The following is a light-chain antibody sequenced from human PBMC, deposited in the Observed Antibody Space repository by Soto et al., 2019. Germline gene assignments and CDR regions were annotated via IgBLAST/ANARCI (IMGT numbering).Light chain of an antibody. Sequence: QSVLTQPPSASGTPGQRVTITWSGSSSNIGRNYVYWYQQLPGTAPKLLFYRNNQRPSGVSDRFSGYKSGTSASLAISGLRSEDEADYYCAAWDDSLSVVFGGGTKLTVL. CDR1: SSNIGRNY. CDR2: RNN. J-gene: IGLJ2*01. V-gene: IGLV1-47*01. CDR3: AAWDDSLSVV.